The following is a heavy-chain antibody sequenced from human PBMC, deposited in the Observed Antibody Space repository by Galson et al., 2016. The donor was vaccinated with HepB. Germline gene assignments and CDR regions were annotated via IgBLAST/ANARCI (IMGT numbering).Heavy chain of an antibody. D-gene: IGHD2-15*01. J-gene: IGHJ3*01. CDR1: GYNFSTYG. V-gene: IGHV1-18*01. CDR2: ISDYNGDT. Sequence: SVKVSCKASGYNFSTYGISWVRQAPGQGLERMGWISDYNGDTDYAQKFQGRVTMTTDTSTNTAYMELRSLRSDDTAIYYCARYLGWPVDAFDVWGQGTMVTVSS. CDR3: ARYLGWPVDAFDV.